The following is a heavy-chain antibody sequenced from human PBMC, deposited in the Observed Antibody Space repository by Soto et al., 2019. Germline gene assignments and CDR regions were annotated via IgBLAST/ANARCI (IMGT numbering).Heavy chain of an antibody. D-gene: IGHD3-3*01. Sequence: SETLSLTCTVSGGAISGYYWTWVRQPAGKGLEWIGRIYSSGGTKYNPSLKSRVDMSLDMSKNQFSLSLSSVTAADTAVYYCARGQRFSDSFDPWGQGTLVTVSS. V-gene: IGHV4-4*07. CDR3: ARGQRFSDSFDP. CDR2: IYSSGGT. CDR1: GGAISGYY. J-gene: IGHJ5*02.